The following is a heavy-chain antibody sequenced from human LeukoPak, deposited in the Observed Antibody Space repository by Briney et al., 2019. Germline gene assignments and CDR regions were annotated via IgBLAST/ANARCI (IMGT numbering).Heavy chain of an antibody. V-gene: IGHV4-38-2*01. CDR3: ARIAAAGSFYYYYYYMDV. Sequence: KPSETLSLTCAVSGYSISSGYYWGWIRQPPGKGLEWIGSIYHSGSPYYNPPLKSRVTISVDTSKNQFSLKLSSVTAADTAVYYCARIAAAGSFYYYYYYMDVWGKGTTVTVSS. J-gene: IGHJ6*03. CDR1: GYSISSGYY. CDR2: IYHSGSP. D-gene: IGHD6-13*01.